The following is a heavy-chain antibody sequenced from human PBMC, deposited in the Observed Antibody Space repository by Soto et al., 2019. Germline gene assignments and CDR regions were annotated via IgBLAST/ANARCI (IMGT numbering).Heavy chain of an antibody. CDR2: IKQDGSEK. CDR3: ASPRGGDTAMAKNAFDI. Sequence: GGSLRLSCAASGFTFSSYWMSWVRQAPGKGLEWVANIKQDGSEKYYVDSVKGRFTISRDNAKNSLYLQMNSLRAEDTAVYYCASPRGGDTAMAKNAFDIWGQGTMVTVS. CDR1: GFTFSSYW. V-gene: IGHV3-7*03. J-gene: IGHJ3*02. D-gene: IGHD5-18*01.